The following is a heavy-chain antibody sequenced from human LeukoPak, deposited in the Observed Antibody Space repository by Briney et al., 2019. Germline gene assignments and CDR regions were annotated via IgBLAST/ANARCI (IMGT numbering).Heavy chain of an antibody. J-gene: IGHJ6*02. CDR3: ARSGYRSGFGVYGMDV. D-gene: IGHD5-18*01. CDR2: ISSSSSYI. Sequence: GGSLRLSCAASGFTFSSYSMNWVRQAPGKGLEWVSSISSSSSYIYYADSVKGRFTISRDNAKNSLYLQMNSLRAEDTAVYYCARSGYRSGFGVYGMDVWGQGTTVTVSS. CDR1: GFTFSSYS. V-gene: IGHV3-21*01.